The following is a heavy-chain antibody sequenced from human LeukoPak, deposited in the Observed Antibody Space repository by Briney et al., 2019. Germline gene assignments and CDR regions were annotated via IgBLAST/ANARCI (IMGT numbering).Heavy chain of an antibody. CDR2: INHNGNVN. Sequence: PGGSLRLSCAASGFTFSSYWMNWARQAPGKGLEWVAGINHNGNVNYYVDSVKGRFTISRDNAKNSLYLQMSNLRAEDTAVYYCARFPRDPWRFDYWGQGTLVSVSS. J-gene: IGHJ4*02. CDR3: ARFPRDPWRFDY. D-gene: IGHD5-12*01. CDR1: GFTFSSYW. V-gene: IGHV3-7*03.